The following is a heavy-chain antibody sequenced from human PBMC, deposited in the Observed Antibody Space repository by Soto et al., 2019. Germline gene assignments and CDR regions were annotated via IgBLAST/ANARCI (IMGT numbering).Heavy chain of an antibody. D-gene: IGHD5-12*01. CDR3: ASMGGYVTFFDY. CDR2: IGTAGDT. V-gene: IGHV3-13*01. Sequence: GGSLRLSCAASGFTFSSYDMHWVRQATGKGLEWVSAIGTAGDTYYPGSVKGRFTISRDNAKNSLYLQMNSLRAEDTAVYYCASMGGYVTFFDYWGQGTLVTVSS. J-gene: IGHJ4*02. CDR1: GFTFSSYD.